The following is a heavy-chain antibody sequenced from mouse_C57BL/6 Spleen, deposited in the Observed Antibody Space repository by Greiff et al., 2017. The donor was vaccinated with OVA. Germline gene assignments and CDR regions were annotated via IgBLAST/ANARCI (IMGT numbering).Heavy chain of an antibody. CDR1: GFTFSDYY. D-gene: IGHD1-1*01. Sequence: EVNLVESEGGLVQPGSSMKLSCTASGFTFSDYYMAWVRQVPEKGLEWVANINYDGSSTYYLDSLKSRFIISRDNAKNILYLQMSSLKSEDTATYYCAREDYGSYFDYWGQGTTLTVSS. CDR2: INYDGSST. CDR3: AREDYGSYFDY. J-gene: IGHJ2*01. V-gene: IGHV5-16*01.